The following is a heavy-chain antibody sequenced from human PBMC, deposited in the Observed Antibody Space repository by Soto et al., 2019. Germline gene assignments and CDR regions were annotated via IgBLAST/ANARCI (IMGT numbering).Heavy chain of an antibody. CDR2: VNHSGTT. CDR3: ARGIGYCSSINCYSSRRLSFDS. D-gene: IGHD2-2*01. J-gene: IGHJ4*02. V-gene: IGHV4-34*01. CDR1: GGSFSGYY. Sequence: SETLSLTCAVYGGSFSGYYWTWIRQPPEKGLEWIGEVNHSGTTYYNPSLKTRVTISVHTPKNQFSLKMSSVTAADTAVYYCARGIGYCSSINCYSSRRLSFDSWGQGTLVTVSS.